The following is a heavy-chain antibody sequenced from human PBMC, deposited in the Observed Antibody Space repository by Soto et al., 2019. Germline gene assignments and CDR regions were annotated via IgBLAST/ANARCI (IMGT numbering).Heavy chain of an antibody. CDR3: ARDRGFDS. CDR2: SYYSGST. CDR1: GGSISSYY. V-gene: IGHV4-59*12. Sequence: SETLSLTCTVSGGSISSYYWSWIRQPPGKGLEWIGYSYYSGSTNYNPSLKSRVTISVDTSKNQFSLKLSSVTAADTAVYYCARDRGFDSWGQGTLVTVSS. J-gene: IGHJ5*01.